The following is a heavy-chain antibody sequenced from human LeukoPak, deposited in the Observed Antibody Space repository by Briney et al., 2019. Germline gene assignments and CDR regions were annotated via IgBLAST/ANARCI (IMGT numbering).Heavy chain of an antibody. V-gene: IGHV3-11*01. CDR1: GFTFSDYY. D-gene: IGHD3-22*01. Sequence: AGGSLGLSCAASGFTFSDYYMSWIRQAPGKGLEWVSYISSSGSSIYYADSVKGRLTISRDNAKNSLYLQMNSLRAEDTAVYYCARDGEFYYDSSSYWGQGSLVTVSS. J-gene: IGHJ4*02. CDR3: ARDGEFYYDSSSY. CDR2: ISSSGSSI.